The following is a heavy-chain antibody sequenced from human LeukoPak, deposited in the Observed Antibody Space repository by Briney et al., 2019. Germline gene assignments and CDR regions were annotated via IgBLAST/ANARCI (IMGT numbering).Heavy chain of an antibody. CDR1: GFTFSSYG. CDR3: AKARVGATTSYGY. D-gene: IGHD1-26*01. CDR2: ISYDGSNK. V-gene: IGHV3-30*18. J-gene: IGHJ4*02. Sequence: GGSLRLSCAASGFTFSSYGMHWVRQAPGKGLEWVAVISYDGSNKYYADSVKGRFTISRDNSKNTLYLQMNSLRAEDTAVYYCAKARVGATTSYGYWGQGTLVTVSS.